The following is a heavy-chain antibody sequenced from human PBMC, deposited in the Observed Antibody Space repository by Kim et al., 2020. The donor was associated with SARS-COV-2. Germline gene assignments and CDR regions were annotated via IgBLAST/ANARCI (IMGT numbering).Heavy chain of an antibody. Sequence: SETLSLTCTVSGGSISSYYWSWIRQPPGKGLEWIGYIYYSGSTNYNPSLKSRVTISVDTSKNQFSLKLSSVTAADTAVYYCAGRDYYDNPFDYWGQGTLVTVSS. CDR1: GGSISSYY. CDR2: IYYSGST. J-gene: IGHJ4*02. D-gene: IGHD3-22*01. V-gene: IGHV4-59*13. CDR3: AGRDYYDNPFDY.